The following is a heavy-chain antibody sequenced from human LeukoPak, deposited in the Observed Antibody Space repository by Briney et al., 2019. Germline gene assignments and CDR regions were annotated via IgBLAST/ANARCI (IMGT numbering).Heavy chain of an antibody. V-gene: IGHV4-39*07. CDR1: GGSLSSSSYY. CDR3: ARGLDYYDSSSNRFDP. Sequence: SETLPLTCTVSGGSLSSSSYYWGWIRQPSGKGLEWIGSIYYSGSTDYNPSLKSRVTISVDTSKNQFSLKLSSVTAADTAVYYCARGLDYYDSSSNRFDPWGQGTLVTVSS. CDR2: IYYSGST. J-gene: IGHJ5*02. D-gene: IGHD3-22*01.